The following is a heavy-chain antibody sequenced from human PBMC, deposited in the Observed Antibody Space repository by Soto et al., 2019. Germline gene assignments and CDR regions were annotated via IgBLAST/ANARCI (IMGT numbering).Heavy chain of an antibody. J-gene: IGHJ4*02. V-gene: IGHV4-38-2*01. CDR3: ARAQPVLLWFGELLYHLDY. Sequence: SETLSLTCAVSGYSSSSGYYWGWIRQPPGKGLEWIGSIYHSGSTYYNPSLKSRVTISVDTSKNQFSLKPSSVTAADTVVYYCARAQPVLLWFGELLYHLDYLGPGTLVTVFS. CDR1: GYSSSSGYY. CDR2: IYHSGST. D-gene: IGHD3-10*01.